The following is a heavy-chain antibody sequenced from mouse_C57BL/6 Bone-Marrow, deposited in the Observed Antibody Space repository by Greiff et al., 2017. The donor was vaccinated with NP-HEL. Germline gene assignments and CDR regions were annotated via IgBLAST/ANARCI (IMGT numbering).Heavy chain of an antibody. Sequence: QVQLQQPGAELVKPGASVKLSCKASGYTFTSYWMHWVKQRPGQGLEWIGMIHPNSGSTNYNEKFKSKATLTVDKSSSTAYMQLSSLTSEDSAVYYCARRGSTVVATPRCWGQGTTLAVSS. J-gene: IGHJ2*01. CDR1: GYTFTSYW. CDR3: ARRGSTVVATPRC. D-gene: IGHD1-1*01. V-gene: IGHV1-64*01. CDR2: IHPNSGST.